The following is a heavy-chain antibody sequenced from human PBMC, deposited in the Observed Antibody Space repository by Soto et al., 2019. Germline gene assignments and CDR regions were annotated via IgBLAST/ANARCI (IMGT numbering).Heavy chain of an antibody. V-gene: IGHV4-34*01. J-gene: IGHJ6*01. CDR3: ARDTNWLNYCYYGLDV. D-gene: IGHD3-16*01. Sequence: CTVEYGNCIGYDWRWISQNTRKGLEWIGEINHSGSTNYNPSLKSRVTISVDTSKNQFSLKLSSVTAADTAVYYCARDTNWLNYCYYGLDVWGQGTTLSVSS. CDR2: INHSGST. CDR1: YGNCIGYD.